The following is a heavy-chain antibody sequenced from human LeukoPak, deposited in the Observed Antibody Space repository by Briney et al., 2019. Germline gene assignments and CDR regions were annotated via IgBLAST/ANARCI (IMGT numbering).Heavy chain of an antibody. Sequence: SVKVSCKASGGTFSSHAMSWVRQAPGQGLEWMGGIIPILDITNYAQKFQGRVTITADKSTGTAYMELSSLRSEDTAVYCCAILSDGAYCGGDCFYLDYWGQGTLVTVSS. J-gene: IGHJ4*02. CDR3: AILSDGAYCGGDCFYLDY. CDR1: GGTFSSHA. D-gene: IGHD2-21*02. CDR2: IIPILDIT. V-gene: IGHV1-69*10.